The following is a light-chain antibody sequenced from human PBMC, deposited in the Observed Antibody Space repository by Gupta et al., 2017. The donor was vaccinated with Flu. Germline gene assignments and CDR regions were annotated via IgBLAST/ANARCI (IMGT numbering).Light chain of an antibody. CDR3: HSYTGGTTPWV. CDR2: EVN. CDR1: NSDIGAY. J-gene: IGLJ2*01. Sequence: QCITVSCTGSNSDIGAYVSWYKHHPGRVPKLMIYEVNNRPSGISNRFSGSKSGNTASLTISGLQAEDEADYYCHSYTGGTTPWVFGGGTKLTVL. V-gene: IGLV2-14*01.